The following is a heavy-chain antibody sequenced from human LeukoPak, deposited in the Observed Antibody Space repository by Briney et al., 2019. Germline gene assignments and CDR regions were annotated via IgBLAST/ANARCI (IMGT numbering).Heavy chain of an antibody. CDR2: VYPGDSDT. Sequence: GESLKISCQGSGDRFNTYWIAWVRQLPGKGLEWMGNVYPGDSDTRYSPSFQGQVTMSVDKSISTAYLQWSSLKASDTAIYYCAGQSTKSFDFWGQGTLVTVSS. CDR1: GDRFNTYW. V-gene: IGHV5-51*01. J-gene: IGHJ4*02. CDR3: AGQSTKSFDF.